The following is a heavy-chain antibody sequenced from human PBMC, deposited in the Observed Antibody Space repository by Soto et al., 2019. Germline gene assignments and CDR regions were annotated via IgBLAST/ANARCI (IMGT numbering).Heavy chain of an antibody. Sequence: ASVKVSCQASGGTFSSYAISWVRQAPGQGLEWMGGIIPIFGTANYAQKFQGRVTITADESTSTAYMELSSLRSDDTAVYYCARDLPLGYGDYYFGMDVWGQGTTVTVSS. J-gene: IGHJ6*02. D-gene: IGHD4-17*01. CDR3: ARDLPLGYGDYYFGMDV. CDR1: GGTFSSYA. CDR2: IIPIFGTA. V-gene: IGHV1-69*13.